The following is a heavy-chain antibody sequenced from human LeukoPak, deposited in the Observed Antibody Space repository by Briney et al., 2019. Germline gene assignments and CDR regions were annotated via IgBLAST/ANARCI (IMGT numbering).Heavy chain of an antibody. D-gene: IGHD3-10*01. Sequence: GASVKVSCKASGYTFTTYYMHWVRQARGQALEWLGIINPSGGSTNYAQKFEGRVTMTRDTSTSTVYMELSSLRSEDTAVYYCARAGMVRGVSAFDYWGQGTLVTVSS. CDR3: ARAGMVRGVSAFDY. CDR1: GYTFTTYY. J-gene: IGHJ4*02. CDR2: INPSGGST. V-gene: IGHV1-46*01.